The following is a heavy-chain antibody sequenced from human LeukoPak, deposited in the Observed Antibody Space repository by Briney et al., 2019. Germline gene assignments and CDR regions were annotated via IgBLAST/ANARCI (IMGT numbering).Heavy chain of an antibody. D-gene: IGHD5-24*01. CDR1: GYTFTSYA. J-gene: IGHJ4*02. CDR2: ITPSGGT. Sequence: RSSVKVSCKASGYTFTSYAIHWVRQAPGQGLEWMGWITPSGGTDYPQKFQGRVAITWDTSITTAYMDLSRLTSDDTAVYYCARDRYGDGFAHLDSWGRGALVTVSS. CDR3: ARDRYGDGFAHLDS. V-gene: IGHV1-2*02.